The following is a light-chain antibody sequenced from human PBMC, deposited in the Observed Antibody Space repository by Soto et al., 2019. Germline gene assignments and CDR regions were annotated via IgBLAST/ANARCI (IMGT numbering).Light chain of an antibody. CDR2: KAS. CDR1: QSISDL. CDR3: QQYNGYWT. V-gene: IGKV1-5*03. J-gene: IGKJ1*01. Sequence: DLQMTQSPSTLSASVGDRVTITCRASQSISDLLAWYQHKPGKAPKLLIYKASVLKSGVPSRFSGSGSGTEYTLTISSLQPDYFASYYCQQYNGYWTFGKGTKVEI.